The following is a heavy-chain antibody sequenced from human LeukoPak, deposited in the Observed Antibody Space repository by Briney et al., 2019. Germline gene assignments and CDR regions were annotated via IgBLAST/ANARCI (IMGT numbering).Heavy chain of an antibody. CDR3: ARGYWAYGMDV. J-gene: IGHJ6*02. Sequence: SQTLSLTCAISGDSVSSTTTARNWIRQSPSRGLEWLGRTYYTSKWITDYAVSVKGRITVNPNTSNNQFSPQLNSVTPEDTAVYYCARGYWAYGMDVWGPGTTVTVSS. CDR1: GDSVSSTTTA. D-gene: IGHD6-13*01. V-gene: IGHV6-1*01. CDR2: TYYTSKWIT.